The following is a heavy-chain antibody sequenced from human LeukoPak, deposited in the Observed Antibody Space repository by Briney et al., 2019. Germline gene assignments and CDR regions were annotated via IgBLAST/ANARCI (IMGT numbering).Heavy chain of an antibody. Sequence: SVKVSCKASGGTFSSYAISWVRQAPGQGLEWMGRIIPILGIANYAQKFQGRVTITADKSTSTAYMELSSLRSEDTAVYYCAILLRFLTGNYGMDVWGQGTTVTVSS. D-gene: IGHD3-9*01. J-gene: IGHJ6*02. CDR3: AILLRFLTGNYGMDV. CDR1: GGTFSSYA. V-gene: IGHV1-69*04. CDR2: IIPILGIA.